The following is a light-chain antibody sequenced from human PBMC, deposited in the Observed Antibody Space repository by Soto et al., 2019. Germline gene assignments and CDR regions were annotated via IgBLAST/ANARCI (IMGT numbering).Light chain of an antibody. V-gene: IGKV3-15*01. Sequence: EIVMTQSPATLSVSPGERVTLSCRASQSVTSNLAWYQKKPGQAPRLLIYGASTRVTGIRARFSGSGSGTEFTLTISSLQSEDSAVYYCQQYNDWRTFGQGTKVEIK. J-gene: IGKJ1*01. CDR3: QQYNDWRT. CDR1: QSVTSN. CDR2: GAS.